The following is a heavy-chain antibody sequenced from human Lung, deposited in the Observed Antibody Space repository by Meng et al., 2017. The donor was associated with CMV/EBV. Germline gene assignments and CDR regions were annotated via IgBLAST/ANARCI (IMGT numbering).Heavy chain of an antibody. CDR1: GFTFSSYS. CDR2: ISSSSSYI. Sequence: GGSLRLXCAASGFTFSSYSMNWVRQAPGKGLEWVSSISSSSSYIYYADSVKGRFTISRDNAKNSLYLQMNSLRAEDTAVYYCARDSSSSYYYYYYYYGMDVWGQGAXVTVSS. J-gene: IGHJ6*02. D-gene: IGHD6-6*01. V-gene: IGHV3-21*01. CDR3: ARDSSSSYYYYYYYYGMDV.